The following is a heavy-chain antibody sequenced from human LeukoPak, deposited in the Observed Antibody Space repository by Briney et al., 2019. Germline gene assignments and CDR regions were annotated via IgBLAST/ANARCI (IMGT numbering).Heavy chain of an antibody. CDR3: AKDPEIFGVVYFDY. V-gene: IGHV3-23*01. D-gene: IGHD3-3*01. CDR1: GFTFSSSA. CDR2: ISGSGGST. J-gene: IGHJ4*02. Sequence: GGSLRLSCAASGFTFSSSAMRWVRQAPGKGLEWVSAISGSGGSTYYADSVKGRFTISRDNSKNTLYLQMNSLRAEDTAVYHCAKDPEIFGVVYFDYWGQGTLVTVSS.